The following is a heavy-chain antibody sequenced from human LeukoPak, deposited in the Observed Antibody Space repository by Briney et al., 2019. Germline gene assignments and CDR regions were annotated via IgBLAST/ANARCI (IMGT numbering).Heavy chain of an antibody. V-gene: IGHV3-30*03. D-gene: IGHD6-13*01. CDR1: GFTFSSYG. CDR3: ARDNIAAALGY. CDR2: ISYDGSNK. J-gene: IGHJ4*02. Sequence: PGGSLRLSCAASGFTFSSYGMHWVRQAPGKGLEWVAVISYDGSNKYYADSVKGRFTISRDNSKNTLYLQMNSLRAEDTAVYYCARDNIAAALGYWGQGTLVTVSS.